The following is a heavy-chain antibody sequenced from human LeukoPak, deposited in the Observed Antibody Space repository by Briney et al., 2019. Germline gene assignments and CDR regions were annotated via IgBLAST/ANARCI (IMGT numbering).Heavy chain of an antibody. Sequence: SETLSLTCTVSGGSISSSSYYWGWIRQPPGKGLEWIGSIYYSGSTDYNPSLKSRVTISVDSSKNQFSLKVTSVTAADTAVYYCAKTGGELVFDYWGQGTLVTVSS. CDR1: GGSISSSSYY. CDR3: AKTGGELVFDY. J-gene: IGHJ4*02. CDR2: IYYSGST. V-gene: IGHV4-39*07. D-gene: IGHD1-1*01.